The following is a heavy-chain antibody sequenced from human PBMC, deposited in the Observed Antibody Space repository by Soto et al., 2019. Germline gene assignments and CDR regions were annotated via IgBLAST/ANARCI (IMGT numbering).Heavy chain of an antibody. J-gene: IGHJ5*02. Sequence: SVKVSCKASGYTFINYGITLVRQAPGQGLEWMGWISGYNGNTKYAQKLQGRVTMTTDTSSSTAYLELRSLRSDDTAVYYCARDEVTADNSLDTWGQGTLVTVSS. CDR2: ISGYNGNT. V-gene: IGHV1-18*01. D-gene: IGHD2-2*01. CDR1: GYTFINYG. CDR3: ARDEVTADNSLDT.